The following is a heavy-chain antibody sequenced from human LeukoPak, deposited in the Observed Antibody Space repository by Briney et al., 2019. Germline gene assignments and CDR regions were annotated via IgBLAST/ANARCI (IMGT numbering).Heavy chain of an antibody. V-gene: IGHV1-2*02. Sequence: ASVKVSCKASGYTFTGCFIHYVRQAPGQGLEWMGWIDPNSDNIRYSETFKDMVTMTRDTSTNTAYMELSWLRSDDTAVYYCARSAYNYGYVYFDHWGQGTLVIVSS. D-gene: IGHD5-18*01. CDR1: GYTFTGCF. J-gene: IGHJ4*02. CDR2: IDPNSDNI. CDR3: ARSAYNYGYVYFDH.